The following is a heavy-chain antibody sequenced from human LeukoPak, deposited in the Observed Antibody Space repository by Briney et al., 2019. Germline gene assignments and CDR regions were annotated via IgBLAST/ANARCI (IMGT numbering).Heavy chain of an antibody. CDR2: IKSKTDGGTT. CDR3: TTASRYSGSYYGFGAFDV. D-gene: IGHD1-26*01. CDR1: GFTFSNAW. J-gene: IGHJ3*01. V-gene: IGHV3-15*01. Sequence: GGSRRLSCAASGFTFSNAWMNWVRQAPGKGLEWVGRIKSKTDGGTTDYAAPVKGRFTISRDDSKNTLYLQMNSLKIEDTAVFYCTTASRYSGSYYGFGAFDVWGRGTMVTVSS.